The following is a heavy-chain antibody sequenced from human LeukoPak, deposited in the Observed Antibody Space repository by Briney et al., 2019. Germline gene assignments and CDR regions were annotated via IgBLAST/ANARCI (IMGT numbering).Heavy chain of an antibody. J-gene: IGHJ3*02. CDR2: IYHSGST. CDR1: GGSISSGGYS. D-gene: IGHD3-10*01. CDR3: ARGGVEYYGSGSYYWAFDI. Sequence: SETLSLTCAVSGGSISSGGYSWSWIRPPPGKGLEWIGYIYHSGSTYYNPSLKSRVTISVDRSKNQFSLKLSSVTAADTAVYYCARGGVEYYGSGSYYWAFDIWGQGTMVTVSS. V-gene: IGHV4-30-2*01.